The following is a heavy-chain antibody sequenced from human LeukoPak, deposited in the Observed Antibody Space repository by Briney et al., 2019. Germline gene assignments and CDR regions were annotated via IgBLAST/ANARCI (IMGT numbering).Heavy chain of an antibody. V-gene: IGHV3-66*01. CDR3: ARAVAGYFDY. CDR1: GFTVSSNY. Sequence: GGSLRLSCAASGFTVSSNYMSWVRQAPGKGLEWVSVIYSGGSTYYADSVKGRFTISGDNSKNTLYLQMNSLRAEDTAVYYCARAVAGYFDYWGQGTLVTVSS. D-gene: IGHD6-19*01. CDR2: IYSGGST. J-gene: IGHJ4*02.